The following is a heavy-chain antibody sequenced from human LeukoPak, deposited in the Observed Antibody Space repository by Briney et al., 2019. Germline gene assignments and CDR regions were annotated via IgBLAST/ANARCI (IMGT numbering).Heavy chain of an antibody. V-gene: IGHV1-69*13. J-gene: IGHJ3*02. CDR1: GGTFSSYA. CDR3: ARGRDGYNFRHYAFDI. CDR2: IIPISGTA. Sequence: SVKVSCKASGGTFSSYAISWVRQAPGQGLEWMGGIIPISGTADYAQKFQGRVTITADESTSTAYMELSSLRSEDTAVYYCARGRDGYNFRHYAFDIWGQGTMVTVSS. D-gene: IGHD5-24*01.